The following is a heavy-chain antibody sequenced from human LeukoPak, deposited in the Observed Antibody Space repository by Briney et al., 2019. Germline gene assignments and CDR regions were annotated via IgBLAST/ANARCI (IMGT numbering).Heavy chain of an antibody. V-gene: IGHV4-4*07. CDR2: IYTIGST. CDR3: ARGLWFGEFSSYYYYMDV. D-gene: IGHD3-10*01. J-gene: IGHJ6*03. CDR1: GGSISSYY. Sequence: SETLSLTCTVSGGSISSYYWSWIRQPAGKGLEWIGRIYTIGSTNYNPSLKSRVTMSVDTSKNQFSLNLSSVTAAATAVYYCARGLWFGEFSSYYYYMDVWGKGTTVTISS.